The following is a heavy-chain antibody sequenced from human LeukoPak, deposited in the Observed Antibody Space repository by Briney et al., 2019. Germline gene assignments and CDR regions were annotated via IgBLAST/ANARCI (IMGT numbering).Heavy chain of an antibody. V-gene: IGHV3-64*01. CDR2: ISGNGGCT. CDR1: GFTFSSYA. CDR3: ARESLDYGDYGWYFDL. Sequence: GGSLRLSCAASGFTFSSYAMHWVRQAPGKGLEYVSAISGNGGCTYYANSVKGRFTISRDNSKNTLYLQMGSLRAEDMAMYYCARESLDYGDYGWYFDLWGRGTLVTVSS. D-gene: IGHD4-17*01. J-gene: IGHJ2*01.